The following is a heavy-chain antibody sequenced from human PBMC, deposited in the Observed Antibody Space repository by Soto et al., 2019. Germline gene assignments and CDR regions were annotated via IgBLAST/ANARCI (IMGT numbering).Heavy chain of an antibody. CDR2: IYYSGST. Sequence: SATLSLTCTVSGGSISSSSYYWGWIRQPPGKGLEWIGSIYYSGSTYYNPSLKSRVTISVDTSKNQFSLKLSSVTAADTAVYYCARRPILWWQRWFDPWGQGTLVT. CDR1: GGSISSSSYY. D-gene: IGHD2-21*01. CDR3: ARRPILWWQRWFDP. V-gene: IGHV4-39*01. J-gene: IGHJ5*02.